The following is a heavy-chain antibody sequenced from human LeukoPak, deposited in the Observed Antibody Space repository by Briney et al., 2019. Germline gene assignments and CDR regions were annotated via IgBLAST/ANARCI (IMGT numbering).Heavy chain of an antibody. Sequence: GGSLRLSCAASGFTFSSYAMSWVRQAPGKGLEWVSAISGSGGSTYYADSVKGRFTISRDNSKNTLYLQMNSLRAEDTAVYYCAKVGYSSSWYIFYYYGMDVWGQGTTVTVSS. CDR3: AKVGYSSSWYIFYYYGMDV. CDR1: GFTFSSYA. V-gene: IGHV3-23*01. CDR2: ISGSGGST. D-gene: IGHD6-13*01. J-gene: IGHJ6*02.